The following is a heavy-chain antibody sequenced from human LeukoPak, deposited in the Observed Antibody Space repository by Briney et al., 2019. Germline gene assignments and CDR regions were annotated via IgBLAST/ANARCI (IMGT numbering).Heavy chain of an antibody. Sequence: GGSLRLSCAASGFTFSSYGMHWVRQAPGKGLEWVAVIWYDGSNKYYADSVKGRFTISRDNAKNTLYLQMNSLRAEDTAVYYCARGSGSYSPSDYYYYYGMDVWGQGTTVTVSS. J-gene: IGHJ6*02. CDR1: GFTFSSYG. CDR2: IWYDGSNK. D-gene: IGHD3-10*01. CDR3: ARGSGSYSPSDYYYYYGMDV. V-gene: IGHV3-33*03.